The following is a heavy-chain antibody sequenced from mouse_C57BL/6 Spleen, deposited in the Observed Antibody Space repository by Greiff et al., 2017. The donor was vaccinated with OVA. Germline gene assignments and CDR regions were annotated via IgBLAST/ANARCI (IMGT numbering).Heavy chain of an antibody. J-gene: IGHJ2*01. D-gene: IGHD2-4*01. CDR1: GYTFTSYW. V-gene: IGHV1-64*01. Sequence: QVQLQQPGAVLVKPGASVKLSCKASGYTFTSYWMHWVKQRPGQGLEWIGMIHPNSGSTNYNEKFKSKATLTVDKSSSTAYMQLSSLTSEDSAVYYCARRKYDYFFDYWGQGTTLTVSS. CDR2: IHPNSGST. CDR3: ARRKYDYFFDY.